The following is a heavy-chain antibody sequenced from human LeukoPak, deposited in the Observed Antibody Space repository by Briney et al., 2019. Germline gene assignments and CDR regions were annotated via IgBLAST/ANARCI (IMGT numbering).Heavy chain of an antibody. Sequence: GRSLSLSCAASGSTFSSYDMHWVRQAPGKGLEWVAVISYDGSNRDYVDSVKGRFTISRDNSKNTLSLQLNSLRADDTAVYYCAKGGQGNGPSRGAVNGMDVWGQGTTVTVSS. J-gene: IGHJ6*02. CDR2: ISYDGSNR. CDR3: AKGGQGNGPSRGAVNGMDV. V-gene: IGHV3-30*18. D-gene: IGHD1-26*01. CDR1: GSTFSSYD.